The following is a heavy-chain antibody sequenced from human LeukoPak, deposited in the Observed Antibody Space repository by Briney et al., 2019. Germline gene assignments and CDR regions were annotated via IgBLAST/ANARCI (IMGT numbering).Heavy chain of an antibody. Sequence: PGGSLRISCAASGFTFSSSEMNWVRQAPGKGLEWVSTISDSGDTTYYADSVKGRFTISRDNLKNTLYVQMNSLRVEDTAVYYCAKGHSAHGTGFDYWGQGTLVIVSS. CDR1: GFTFSSSE. J-gene: IGHJ4*02. V-gene: IGHV3-23*01. CDR3: AKGHSAHGTGFDY. D-gene: IGHD1-1*01. CDR2: ISDSGDTT.